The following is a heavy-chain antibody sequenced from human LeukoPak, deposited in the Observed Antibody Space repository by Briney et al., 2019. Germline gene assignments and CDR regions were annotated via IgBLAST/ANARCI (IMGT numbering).Heavy chain of an antibody. CDR3: ARDGPDAFDI. V-gene: IGHV4-39*07. J-gene: IGHJ3*02. Sequence: PSETLSLTCTVSGGSISSSSYYWGWIRQPPGKGLEWIGSIYYSGSTYYNPSLKSRVTISVDTSKNQFSLKLSSVTAADTAVYYCARDGPDAFDIWGQGTMVTVSS. CDR1: GGSISSSSYY. CDR2: IYYSGST.